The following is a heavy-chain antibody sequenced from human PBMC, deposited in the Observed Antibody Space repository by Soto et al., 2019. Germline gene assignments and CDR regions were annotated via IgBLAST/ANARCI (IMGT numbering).Heavy chain of an antibody. CDR3: ARVLAGYGPGKD. CDR2: ISAYNGNT. J-gene: IGHJ4*02. Sequence: QVQLVQSGAEVKKPGASVKVSCKASGYTFTSYGISWVRQAPGQGLEWMGWISAYNGNTNYAQKLQGRVTMTTDTSTSTAYMELRSLKYDETAVFYCARVLAGYGPGKDWGQGTLVTVSS. D-gene: IGHD4-17*01. CDR1: GYTFTSYG. V-gene: IGHV1-18*04.